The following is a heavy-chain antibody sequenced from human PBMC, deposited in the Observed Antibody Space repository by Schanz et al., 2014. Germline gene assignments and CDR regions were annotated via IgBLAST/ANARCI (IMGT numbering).Heavy chain of an antibody. CDR2: ISGSSIHK. CDR1: GFTFSDYY. D-gene: IGHD3-9*01. CDR3: AKHVRSLTGNDY. Sequence: QVQLVDSGGGLVKPGGSLRLSCAASGFTFSDYYMAWIRQAPGKGLEWVSHISGSSIHKNYADSVKGRFIISRDNSKNTLYLQVNSLRAEDTAVYYCAKHVRSLTGNDYWGQGTLVTVSS. J-gene: IGHJ4*02. V-gene: IGHV3-11*05.